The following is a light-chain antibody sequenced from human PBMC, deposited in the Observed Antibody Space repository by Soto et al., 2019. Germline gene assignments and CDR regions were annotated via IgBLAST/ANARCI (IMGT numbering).Light chain of an antibody. CDR3: SSYAGSNSYG. Sequence: QSVLTQPPSASGSPGQSVTISCTGTSSDVGAYKYVSWYQQYPGKAPKVIIYEVSKRPAGVPDRFSGSKSDNTASLTVSGLQDEDEADYYCSSYAGSNSYGFGTGTKGNVL. V-gene: IGLV2-8*01. J-gene: IGLJ1*01. CDR1: SSDVGAYKY. CDR2: EVS.